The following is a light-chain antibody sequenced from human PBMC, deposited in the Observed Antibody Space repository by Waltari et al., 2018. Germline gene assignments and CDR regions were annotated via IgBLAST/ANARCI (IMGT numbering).Light chain of an antibody. CDR1: SRYVGGYNY. CDR3: SSYTSSRTLV. CDR2: DVG. Sequence: QSALTQPASVSGSPGQSITISCTGISRYVGGYNYVSWYQHHPGKAPKLMIYDVGNRPSGVSNRFSGSKSGNTASLTISGLQAEDEADYYCSSYTSSRTLVFGGGTKLTVL. V-gene: IGLV2-14*03. J-gene: IGLJ2*01.